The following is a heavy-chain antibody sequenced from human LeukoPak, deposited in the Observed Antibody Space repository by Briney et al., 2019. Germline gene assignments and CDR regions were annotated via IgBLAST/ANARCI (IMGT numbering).Heavy chain of an antibody. CDR2: LYTTGNR. J-gene: IGHJ4*02. CDR3: ARERGSGWYDMSFDY. CDR1: GGSISSGSYY. V-gene: IGHV4-61*02. Sequence: PSETLSLTCTVSGGSISSGSYYWSWIRQPAGKGLEWIGRLYTTGNRNYNPSLKSRVTMSVDTSKNQFSLRLNSVTAADTAVYYCARERGSGWYDMSFDYWGQGILVTVHS. D-gene: IGHD6-19*01.